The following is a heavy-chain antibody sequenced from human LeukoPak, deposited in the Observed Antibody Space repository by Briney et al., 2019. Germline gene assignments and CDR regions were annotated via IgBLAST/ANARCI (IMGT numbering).Heavy chain of an antibody. CDR1: GFTFSSYA. D-gene: IGHD6-19*01. V-gene: IGHV3-23*01. CDR2: ISGSGSST. Sequence: PGGSVRLSCAASGFTFSSYAMSWVRQAPGKGLEWVSAISGSGSSTHYADSVKGRFTISRDNSKNTLYLQMNSLRAEDTAVYYCAKGTGSSGWYLVWGQGTLVAVSS. J-gene: IGHJ4*02. CDR3: AKGTGSSGWYLV.